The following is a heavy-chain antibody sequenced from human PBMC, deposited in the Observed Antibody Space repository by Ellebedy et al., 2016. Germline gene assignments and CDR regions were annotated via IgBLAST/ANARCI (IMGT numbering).Heavy chain of an antibody. CDR2: ISDGGDST. D-gene: IGHD2-15*01. V-gene: IGHV3-53*01. Sequence: GGSLRLSCAASGFSVSSKYINWVRQAPGKGMEWVSGISDGGDSTYYADSVKGRFTISRDNSKNTLYLQMNSLGAEDTAVYYCARGVGSGWFDPWGQGTLVTVSS. CDR1: GFSVSSKY. J-gene: IGHJ5*02. CDR3: ARGVGSGWFDP.